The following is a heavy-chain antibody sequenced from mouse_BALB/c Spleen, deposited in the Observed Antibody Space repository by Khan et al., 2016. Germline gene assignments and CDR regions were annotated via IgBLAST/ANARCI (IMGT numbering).Heavy chain of an antibody. Sequence: QIQLVQSGPELKKPGETVKISCKASGYTFTDYSMHWVKQAPGKGLKWMGWINTETGEPTYADDFKGRFAFSLETSASTAYLEINNLKNEDTATYCCAKSTVVARNYDAMDYWGQGTSVTVSS. V-gene: IGHV9-2-1*01. D-gene: IGHD1-1*01. J-gene: IGHJ4*01. CDR1: GYTFTDYS. CDR2: INTETGEP. CDR3: AKSTVVARNYDAMDY.